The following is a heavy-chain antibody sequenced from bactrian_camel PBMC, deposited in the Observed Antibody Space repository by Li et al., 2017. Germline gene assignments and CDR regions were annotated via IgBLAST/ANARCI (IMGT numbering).Heavy chain of an antibody. Sequence: HVQLVESGGGSVKPGESLRLSCAASGFSFRDYCLGWFRQGPGNECELVSSINVDGTTNYGDSVKGRFTISRDNAKNTLYLQMNSLKPEDTAVYYCAADFARRRPPRWNDLRLCGYEMDYWGEGTQVTVS. J-gene: IGHJ7*01. CDR2: INVDGTT. D-gene: IGHD3*01. CDR1: GFSFRDYC. V-gene: IGHV3S53*01.